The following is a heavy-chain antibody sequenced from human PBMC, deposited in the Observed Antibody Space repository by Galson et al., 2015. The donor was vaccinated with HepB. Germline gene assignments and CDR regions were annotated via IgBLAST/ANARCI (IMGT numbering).Heavy chain of an antibody. V-gene: IGHV3-23*01. D-gene: IGHD1-26*01. CDR2: ISGSGGST. Sequence: SLRLSCAASGFTFSGYALSWVGQAPGKGLEWVSAISGSGGSTYYADSVKGRFTISRDNSKNTLYLQMNSLRAEDTAVYYCAKSELGYYYYYYGMDVWGQGTTVTVSS. J-gene: IGHJ6*02. CDR3: AKSELGYYYYYYGMDV. CDR1: GFTFSGYA.